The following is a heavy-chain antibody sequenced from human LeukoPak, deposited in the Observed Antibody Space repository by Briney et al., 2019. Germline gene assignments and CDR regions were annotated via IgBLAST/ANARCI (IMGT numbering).Heavy chain of an antibody. CDR2: INPSGETT. J-gene: IGHJ4*01. CDR3: ARGGDYGDYFEY. CDR1: GCTFSMYY. Sequence: ASVKVSCKASGCTFSMYYMHWVRQAPGQGLEWMGIINPSGETTAYAQRFQGRVTMTSDTSTNTLYMELSSLRSEGTAVYYCARGGDYGDYFEYWGQGTLVTVSS. D-gene: IGHD4-17*01. V-gene: IGHV1-46*01.